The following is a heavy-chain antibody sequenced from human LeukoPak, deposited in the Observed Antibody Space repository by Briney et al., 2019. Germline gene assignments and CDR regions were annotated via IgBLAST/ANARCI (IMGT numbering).Heavy chain of an antibody. D-gene: IGHD3-3*01. CDR3: ARTEYYDFWSGLSWFDP. V-gene: IGHV1-69*01. J-gene: IGHJ5*02. CDR2: IIPIFGTA. CDR1: GGTFSSYA. Sequence: SVKVSCKASGGTFSSYAIGWVRQAPGQGLEWMGGIIPIFGTANYAQKFQGRVTITADESTSTAYMELSSLRSEDTAVYYCARTEYYDFWSGLSWFDPWGQGTLVTVSS.